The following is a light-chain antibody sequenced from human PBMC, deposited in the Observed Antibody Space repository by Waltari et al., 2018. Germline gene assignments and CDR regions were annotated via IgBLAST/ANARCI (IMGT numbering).Light chain of an antibody. CDR1: QSVLYSSNNKYY. Sequence: DIVMTQSPDSLAVSLGERATINCKSSQSVLYSSNNKYYLAWYQQKPGQPPKLLIYLASTRESGVPDRFSGSGSGTDFTLTISSLQAEDVAVYYCQQYYSTPITFGQGTRLEIK. CDR3: QQYYSTPIT. V-gene: IGKV4-1*01. CDR2: LAS. J-gene: IGKJ5*01.